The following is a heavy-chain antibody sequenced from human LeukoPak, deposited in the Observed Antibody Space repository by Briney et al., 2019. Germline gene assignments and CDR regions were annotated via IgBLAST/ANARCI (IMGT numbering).Heavy chain of an antibody. CDR3: AKDLRALDY. CDR1: GFTFSTYS. CDR2: ISSSSYI. Sequence: GGSLRLSCAASGFTFSTYSMNWVRQAPGKGLEWVSSISSSSYIYYADSVKGRFTISRDNSKSTLYLQMNSLKVEDTALYSCAKDLRALDYWGQGTLVTVSS. J-gene: IGHJ4*02. D-gene: IGHD3-10*01. V-gene: IGHV3-21*01.